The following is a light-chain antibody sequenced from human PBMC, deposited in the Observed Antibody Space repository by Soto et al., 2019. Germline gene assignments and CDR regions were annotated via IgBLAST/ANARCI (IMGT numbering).Light chain of an antibody. V-gene: IGLV2-14*01. Sequence: QSALTQPASVSGSPGQSITISCTGTSSDVGGYNYVSWYQQHPGKAPKLMIYEVSNRPSGVSNRFSGPKSGNTASLTISGPQAEDEADYSCSSYTSSSTPYVFGTGTKVTVL. CDR3: SSYTSSSTPYV. CDR1: SSDVGGYNY. J-gene: IGLJ1*01. CDR2: EVS.